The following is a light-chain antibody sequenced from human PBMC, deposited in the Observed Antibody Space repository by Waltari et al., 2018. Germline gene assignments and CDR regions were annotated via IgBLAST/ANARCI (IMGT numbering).Light chain of an antibody. Sequence: EIWLTQAPAALSLSPGERATLSCRASPSISTYLAWYQQKPGQPPRLLIYDASRRATGISARFSGSGSGTDFTLTISSLEPEDFAVYYCQQRYRWVTFGQGTRLEIK. J-gene: IGKJ5*01. CDR2: DAS. CDR1: PSISTY. V-gene: IGKV3-11*01. CDR3: QQRYRWVT.